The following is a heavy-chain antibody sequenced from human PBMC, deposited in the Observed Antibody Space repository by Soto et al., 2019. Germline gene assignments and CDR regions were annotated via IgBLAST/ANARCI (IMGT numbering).Heavy chain of an antibody. CDR2: IYWDDDK. CDR1: GFSLSTSGVG. J-gene: IGHJ5*02. Sequence: QITLKESGPTLVKPTQTLTLTCTFSGFSLSTSGVGVGWIRQPPGKALEWLVLIYWDDDKRYSPSLKSRFTFSKDTSKNQVVLTMTNMDPVDTATYYCGQFLVDLWSDNGVHNWFDPWGQGTLVTVSS. D-gene: IGHD3-3*01. V-gene: IGHV2-5*02. CDR3: GQFLVDLWSDNGVHNWFDP.